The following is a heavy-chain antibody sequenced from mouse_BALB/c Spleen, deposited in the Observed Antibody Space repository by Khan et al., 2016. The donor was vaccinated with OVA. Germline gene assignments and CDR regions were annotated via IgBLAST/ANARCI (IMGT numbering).Heavy chain of an antibody. J-gene: IGHJ3*01. V-gene: IGHV1S56*01. Sequence: QVRLQQSGPELVKPGASVRISCKASGYTFTSYYIHWVKQRPGQGLEWIGWIYPGNVSPKYNERFKDKATLTADKSSSTAFMQLSSLTSEDSAVYFCARAGYCSFAYGGQGTLITVSA. CDR3: ARAGYCSFAY. CDR1: GYTFTSYY. CDR2: IYPGNVSP.